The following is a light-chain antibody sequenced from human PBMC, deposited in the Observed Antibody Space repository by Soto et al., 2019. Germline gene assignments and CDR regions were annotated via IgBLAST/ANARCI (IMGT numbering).Light chain of an antibody. CDR1: QSITTW. CDR3: QHYKLYAQWT. J-gene: IGKJ1*01. CDR2: DVS. V-gene: IGKV1-5*01. Sequence: EIQLTKSPSLLSAYKEDIVTITCRVSQSITTWLAWYQQRPGKAPKLLIYDVSSLQSGVPSRFSGSGSGTEFALTISSLQPDDLASLFCQHYKLYAQWTCCHGTKVDVK.